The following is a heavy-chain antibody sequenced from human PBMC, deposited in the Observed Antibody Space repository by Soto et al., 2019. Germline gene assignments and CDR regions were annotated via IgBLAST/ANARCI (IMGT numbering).Heavy chain of an antibody. Sequence: QVQLVESGGGVVQPGRSLRVSCAASGFTFSNYAMHWVRQTPGKGLEWVAIISYDGSKKYYADSVKGRFTVSRDNSKNRVYLQMSSLRADDSAVYYCAGVPSTWRSGFDTWGQGTLVTVSS. CDR3: AGVPSTWRSGFDT. CDR1: GFTFSNYA. V-gene: IGHV3-30-3*01. CDR2: ISYDGSKK. J-gene: IGHJ5*02. D-gene: IGHD3-3*01.